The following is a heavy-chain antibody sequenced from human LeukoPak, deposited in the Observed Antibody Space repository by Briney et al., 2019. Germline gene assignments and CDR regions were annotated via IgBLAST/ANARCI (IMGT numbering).Heavy chain of an antibody. D-gene: IGHD2-21*02. CDR3: ARDSGAYCGGDCSDDAFDI. CDR2: INHSGST. CDR1: GGSFSGYY. J-gene: IGHJ3*02. V-gene: IGHV4-34*01. Sequence: PSETLSLTCAVYGGSFSGYYWSWIRQPPGKGLEWIGEINHSGSTNYNPSLKSRVTISVDTSKNQFSLKLSSVTAADTAVYYCARDSGAYCGGDCSDDAFDIWGQGTMVTVSS.